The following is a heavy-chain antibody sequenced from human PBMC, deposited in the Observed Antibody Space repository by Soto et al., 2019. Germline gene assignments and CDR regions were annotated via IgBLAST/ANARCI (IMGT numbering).Heavy chain of an antibody. Sequence: QVQLVQSGAEVKKPGSSVKVSCKSSGGTFSSYAISWVRQAPGQGLEWMGGIIPIFGTANYAQKFQGRVTITADESTSTAYMELSSLRSEDTAVYYCATVDTVKHWSGGSCYQGDYWGQGTLVTVSS. CDR2: IIPIFGTA. CDR1: GGTFSSYA. J-gene: IGHJ4*02. V-gene: IGHV1-69*01. CDR3: ATVDTVKHWSGGSCYQGDY. D-gene: IGHD2-15*01.